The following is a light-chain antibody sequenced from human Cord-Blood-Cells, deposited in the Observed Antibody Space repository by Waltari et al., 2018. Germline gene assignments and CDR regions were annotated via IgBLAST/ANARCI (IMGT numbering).Light chain of an antibody. V-gene: IGLV2-23*01. J-gene: IGLJ2*01. CDR1: SSYVGSYNL. CDR3: CSYAGSSTVV. Sequence: QSALTQPPSVSGSPGQSITIPCTGTSSYVGSYNLVSWYQQHPGKAPKLMIYEGSKRHSGVSNRFSGSKSGNTASLTISGLQAEDEADYYCCSYAGSSTVVFGGGTKLTVL. CDR2: EGS.